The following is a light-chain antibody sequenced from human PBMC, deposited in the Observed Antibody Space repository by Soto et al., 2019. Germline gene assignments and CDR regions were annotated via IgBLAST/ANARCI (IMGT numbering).Light chain of an antibody. Sequence: EIVMTQSPATLSVSPGERATLSCRASQSVSSNLAWYHQKPGQAPRLLIYGASTRATGIPARFRGSGSGTEFTLTISSLQSEDFAVYYCQQYNNWTPLTFGQGTKVEIK. V-gene: IGKV3-15*01. J-gene: IGKJ1*01. CDR2: GAS. CDR1: QSVSSN. CDR3: QQYNNWTPLT.